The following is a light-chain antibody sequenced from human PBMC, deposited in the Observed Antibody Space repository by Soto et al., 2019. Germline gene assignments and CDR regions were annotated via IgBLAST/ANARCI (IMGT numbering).Light chain of an antibody. Sequence: TQMTQSPSSLSASVGDRVTISCRASQGISNYLAWYQQRPGKAPKLLIFGATTLQSGVPSRFSATVSGTEFSLTITSLQPEDFATYYCQQLFDSPITFGQGTRLEIK. CDR1: QGISNY. CDR2: GAT. CDR3: QQLFDSPIT. J-gene: IGKJ5*01. V-gene: IGKV1-9*01.